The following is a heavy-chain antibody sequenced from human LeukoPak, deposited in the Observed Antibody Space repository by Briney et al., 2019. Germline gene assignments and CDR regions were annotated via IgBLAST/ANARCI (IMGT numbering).Heavy chain of an antibody. D-gene: IGHD6-19*01. V-gene: IGHV6-1*01. CDR3: ARDQGAVTKPMLAFDI. CDR2: TYYRSKWYN. Sequence: PSQTLSLTCAISGDSVSSNSAAWNWIRQSPSRGLEWLGRTYYRSKWYNDYAVSVKSRITINPDTSKNQFSLQLNSVTPEDTAVYYCARDQGAVTKPMLAFDIWGQGTMVTVSS. J-gene: IGHJ3*02. CDR1: GDSVSSNSAA.